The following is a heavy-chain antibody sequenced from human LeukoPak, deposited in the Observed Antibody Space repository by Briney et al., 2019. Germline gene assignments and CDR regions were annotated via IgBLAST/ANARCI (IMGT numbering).Heavy chain of an antibody. J-gene: IGHJ5*02. CDR1: GFTVNSNY. CDR2: ISSSGSTI. CDR3: ARARSPYYDFWSGLGWFDP. V-gene: IGHV3-11*04. Sequence: GGSLRLACAASGFTVNSNYMSWVRQAPGKGLEWVSYISSSGSTIYYANSVKGRFTISRDNAKNSLYLQMNSLRVEDTAVYYCARARSPYYDFWSGLGWFDPWGQGTLVTVSS. D-gene: IGHD3-3*01.